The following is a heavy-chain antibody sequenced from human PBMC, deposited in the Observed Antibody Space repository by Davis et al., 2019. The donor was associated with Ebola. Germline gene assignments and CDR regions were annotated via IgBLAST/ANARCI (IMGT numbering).Heavy chain of an antibody. CDR3: AKILGYCSSTSCYGGPRWFDP. Sequence: GESLKISCAASGFTFSSYAMSWVRQAPGKGLEWVSAISGSGGSTYYADSVKGRFTISRDNSKNTLYLQMNSLRAEGTAVYYCAKILGYCSSTSCYGGPRWFDPWGQGTLVTVSS. CDR2: ISGSGGST. D-gene: IGHD2-2*01. V-gene: IGHV3-23*01. CDR1: GFTFSSYA. J-gene: IGHJ5*02.